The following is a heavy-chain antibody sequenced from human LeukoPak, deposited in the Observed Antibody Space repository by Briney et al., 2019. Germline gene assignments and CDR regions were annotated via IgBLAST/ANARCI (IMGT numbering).Heavy chain of an antibody. V-gene: IGHV3-53*01. CDR3: ARAYSSSWPNWFDP. CDR1: GFTVSSNY. D-gene: IGHD6-13*01. CDR2: IYSGGST. J-gene: IGHJ5*02. Sequence: PGGSLRLSCAASGFTVSSNYMSWVRQAPGKGLEWVSVIYSGGSTYYADSVKGRFTISRDNSKNTLYLQMNSLRAEDTAVYYCARAYSSSWPNWFDPWGQGTLVTVSS.